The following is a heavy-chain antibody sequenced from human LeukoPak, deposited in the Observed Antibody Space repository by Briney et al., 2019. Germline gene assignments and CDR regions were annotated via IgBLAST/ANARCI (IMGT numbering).Heavy chain of an antibody. CDR3: ARDRSTGYSYGPMAY. CDR1: GFTFSSYA. V-gene: IGHV3-30*04. J-gene: IGHJ4*02. D-gene: IGHD5-18*01. Sequence: PGGSLRLSCAASGFTFSSYAMHWVRQAPGKGLEWVAVVSFDRRNKNYADSVKGRFTISRDNSKNTLYLQMNSLRAEDTAVYYCARDRSTGYSYGPMAYWGQGTLVTVSS. CDR2: VSFDRRNK.